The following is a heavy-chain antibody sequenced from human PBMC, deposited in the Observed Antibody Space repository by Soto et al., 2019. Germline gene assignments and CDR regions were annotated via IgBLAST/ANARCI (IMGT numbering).Heavy chain of an antibody. CDR2: LSAYNDDT. V-gene: IGHV1-18*01. Sequence: QVQLVQSGAEVKKPGASVKVSCKASGYTFTTYGISWVRQAPGQGLEWMGWLSAYNDDTDYAQNLQGRVTMTTDTSTSTSYMELRSLRSAVTAVYYCARVVYGGNYFDYRGQGTLVAVFS. CDR1: GYTFTTYG. J-gene: IGHJ4*02. D-gene: IGHD4-17*01. CDR3: ARVVYGGNYFDY.